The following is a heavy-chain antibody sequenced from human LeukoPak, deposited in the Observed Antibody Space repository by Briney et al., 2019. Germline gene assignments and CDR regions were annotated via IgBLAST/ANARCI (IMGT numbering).Heavy chain of an antibody. J-gene: IGHJ4*02. CDR2: IYYSGST. CDR3: ARDRVRGNSNPFFDY. V-gene: IGHV4-61*08. D-gene: IGHD4-11*01. Sequence: SQTLSLTCTVSGGSISSGGYYWSWIRQPPGKGLEWIGYIYYSGSTNYNPSLKSRVTISVDTSKNQFSLKLSSVTAADTAVYYCARDRVRGNSNPFFDYWGQGTLVTVSS. CDR1: GGSISSGGYY.